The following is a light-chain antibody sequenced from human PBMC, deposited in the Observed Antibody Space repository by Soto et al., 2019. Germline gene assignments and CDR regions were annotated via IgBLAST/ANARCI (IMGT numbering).Light chain of an antibody. CDR3: MQGTHWPRT. CDR2: KVS. CDR1: QSLVYSDGNTY. Sequence: DVVLTQSPLSLPVTLGQPASISCRSSQSLVYSDGNTYLNWFQQRPGQAPRRLIYKVSNRDSGVPDRFSGSGSGTGFTLKISSVEPEDVAVYYCMQGTHWPRTFGQGTRLEIK. J-gene: IGKJ5*01. V-gene: IGKV2-30*01.